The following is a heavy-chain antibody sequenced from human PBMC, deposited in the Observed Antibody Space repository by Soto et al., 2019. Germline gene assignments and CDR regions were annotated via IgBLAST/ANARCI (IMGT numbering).Heavy chain of an antibody. V-gene: IGHV4-34*01. CDR3: ARGVAAAGLYYYYYYYMDV. CDR2: INHSGST. J-gene: IGHJ6*03. Sequence: SETLSLTCTVSGGSISSYYWSWIRQPPGKGLEWIGEINHSGSTNYNPSLKSRVTISVDTSKNHFSLKLSSVTAADTAVYYCARGVAAAGLYYYYYYYMDVWGKGTTVTVSS. CDR1: GGSISSYY. D-gene: IGHD6-13*01.